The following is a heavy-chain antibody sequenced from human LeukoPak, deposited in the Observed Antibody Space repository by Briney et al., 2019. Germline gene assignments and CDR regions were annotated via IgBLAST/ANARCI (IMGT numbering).Heavy chain of an antibody. V-gene: IGHV3-30*18. Sequence: GGSLRLSCEASGFTFSSYAMSWVRQAPGKGLEWVAVISYDGSNKYYADSVKGRFTISRDNSKNTLYLQMNSLRAEDTAVYYCAKDSLFDYWGQGTLVTASS. CDR1: GFTFSSYA. CDR2: ISYDGSNK. J-gene: IGHJ4*02. CDR3: AKDSLFDY.